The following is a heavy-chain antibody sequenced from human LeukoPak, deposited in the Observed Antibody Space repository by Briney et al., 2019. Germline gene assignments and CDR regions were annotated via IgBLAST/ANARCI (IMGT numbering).Heavy chain of an antibody. D-gene: IGHD4-11*01. J-gene: IGHJ4*02. V-gene: IGHV3-48*04. CDR3: LQELRGPSDY. CDR2: ISSSSATI. CDR1: GFTFSIYG. Sequence: GGSLRLSCAASGFTFSIYGMNWVRQAPGKGLEWVSYISSSSATIYYADSVKGRFTISRDNAKNSLYLQMNSLRAEDTALYYCLQELRGPSDYWGQGTLVTVSS.